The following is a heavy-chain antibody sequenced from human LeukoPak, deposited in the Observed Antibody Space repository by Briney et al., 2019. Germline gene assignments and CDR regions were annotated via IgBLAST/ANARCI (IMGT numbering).Heavy chain of an antibody. CDR3: ARDAGSFGGGDAFDI. J-gene: IGHJ3*02. D-gene: IGHD3-10*01. CDR2: IYHSGST. CDR1: GGSISSGGYY. V-gene: IGHV4-30-2*01. Sequence: ASQTLSLTCTVPGGSISSGGYYWSWIRQPPGKGLEWIGYIYHSGSTYYNPSLKSRVTISVDRSKNQFSLKLSSVTAADTAVYYCARDAGSFGGGDAFDIWGQGTMVTVSS.